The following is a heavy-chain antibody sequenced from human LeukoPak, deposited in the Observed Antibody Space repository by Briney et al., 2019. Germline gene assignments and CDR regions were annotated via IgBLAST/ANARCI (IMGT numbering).Heavy chain of an antibody. V-gene: IGHV1-24*01. D-gene: IGHD6-13*01. Sequence: ASVKVSCKVSGYTLTELSMHWVRQAPGKGLEWMGGFDPEDGETIYAQKFQGRVTMTEDTSTDTAYMELSSLRSEDTAVYYCAGEGHSSSWYPIDYWGQGTLVTVSS. CDR3: AGEGHSSSWYPIDY. CDR2: FDPEDGET. J-gene: IGHJ4*02. CDR1: GYTLTELS.